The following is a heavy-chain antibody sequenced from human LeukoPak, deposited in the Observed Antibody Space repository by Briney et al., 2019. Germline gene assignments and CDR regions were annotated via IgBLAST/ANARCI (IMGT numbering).Heavy chain of an antibody. J-gene: IGHJ3*02. D-gene: IGHD3-3*01. CDR3: ARRLFAWSASFDAFDI. V-gene: IGHV4-34*01. CDR1: GGSFSGYY. CDR2: INHSGST. Sequence: ETLSLTCAVYGGSFSGYYWSWIRQPPGKGLEWIGEINHSGSTNYNPSLKSRVTISVDTSKNQFSLKLSSVTAADTAVYYCARRLFAWSASFDAFDIWGQGTIVTVSS.